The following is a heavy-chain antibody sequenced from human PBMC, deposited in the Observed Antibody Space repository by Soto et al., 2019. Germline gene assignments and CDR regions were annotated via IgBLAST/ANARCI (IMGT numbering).Heavy chain of an antibody. CDR1: GFTFSSYA. Sequence: GGSLRLSCAASGFTFSSYAMSWVRQTPGKGLEWVSGISGSGATTSYADSVKGRFTVSRDNSKNTLYLQMNSLRVEDTAVYYCAKLRYFDWSSYNWFEYWGQGTPVTVSS. CDR3: AKLRYFDWSSYNWFEY. CDR2: ISGSGATT. J-gene: IGHJ5*01. D-gene: IGHD3-9*01. V-gene: IGHV3-23*01.